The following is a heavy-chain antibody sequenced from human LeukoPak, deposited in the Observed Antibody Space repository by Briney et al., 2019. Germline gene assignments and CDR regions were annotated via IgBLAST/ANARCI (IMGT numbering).Heavy chain of an antibody. CDR3: ARGSYYYEF. D-gene: IGHD3-16*01. J-gene: IGHJ4*02. CDR1: GFPFSSYA. Sequence: GSPVPFRAASGFPFSSYAMSGGRQAPGRGLEWVSAICGSGYSTYYADSVKGRFTISRDNSKNTLYLQMNSLRAEDTAVYYCARGSYYYEFWGQGTLATVSS. CDR2: ICGSGYST. V-gene: IGHV3-23*01.